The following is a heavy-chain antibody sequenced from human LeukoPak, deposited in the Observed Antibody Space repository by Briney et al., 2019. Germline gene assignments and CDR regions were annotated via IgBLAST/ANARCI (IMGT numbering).Heavy chain of an antibody. CDR3: ARTLGYCSGGSCSGFDP. J-gene: IGHJ5*02. CDR2: ISTDGSST. Sequence: GGSLRLSCAASGFTFSSYSMNWVRQAPGKGLEWVSTISTDGSSTYYADSVRGRFTISRDNSKNTLYLQMNSLRAGDTAVYYCARTLGYCSGGSCSGFDPWGQGTLVTVSS. CDR1: GFTFSSYS. V-gene: IGHV3-23*01. D-gene: IGHD2-15*01.